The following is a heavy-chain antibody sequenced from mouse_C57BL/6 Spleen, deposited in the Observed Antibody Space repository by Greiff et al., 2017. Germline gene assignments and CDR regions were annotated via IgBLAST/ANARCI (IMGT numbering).Heavy chain of an antibody. CDR1: GYTFTSYW. J-gene: IGHJ1*03. D-gene: IGHD2-1*01. Sequence: QVQLQQPGTELVKPGASVTLSCKASGYTFTSYWMHWVKQRPGQGLEWIGNINPSNGGTNYNEKFKSKATLTVDTSSSTAYMQLSSLTSEDSAVYYCAREHEYGNYDFEVWGTGTTVTVAS. V-gene: IGHV1-53*01. CDR2: INPSNGGT. CDR3: AREHEYGNYDFEV.